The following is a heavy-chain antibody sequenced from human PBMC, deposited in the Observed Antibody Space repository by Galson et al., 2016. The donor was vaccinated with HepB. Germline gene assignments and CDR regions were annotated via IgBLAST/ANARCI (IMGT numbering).Heavy chain of an antibody. D-gene: IGHD1-14*01. V-gene: IGHV1-2*02. CDR2: INPNSGGT. Sequence: SVKVSCKASGYTFTGYYMHWVRQAPGQGLEWMGWINPNSGGTNYAQKFQGRVTMTRDTSISTAYMELSRLRSDDTAVYYCARQDTNSWYNNWFDPWGQGTLVSVTS. CDR1: GYTFTGYY. J-gene: IGHJ5*02. CDR3: ARQDTNSWYNNWFDP.